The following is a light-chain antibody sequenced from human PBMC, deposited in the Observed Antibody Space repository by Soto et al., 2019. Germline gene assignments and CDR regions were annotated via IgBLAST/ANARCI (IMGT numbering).Light chain of an antibody. CDR1: QGISSW. CDR3: QQYNSYSPKT. J-gene: IGKJ1*01. CDR2: KAS. V-gene: IGKV1-5*03. Sequence: DIQMTQSPSTLSASVGDRVTITSRASQGISSWLAWYQQKPGKAPKLLIYKASSLESGVPSRFSGSGSGTEFTLTISSLQPDDFATYYCQQYNSYSPKTFGQGTKVEIK.